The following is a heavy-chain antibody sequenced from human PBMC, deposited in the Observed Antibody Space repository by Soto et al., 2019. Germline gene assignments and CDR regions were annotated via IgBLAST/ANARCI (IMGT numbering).Heavy chain of an antibody. D-gene: IGHD1-7*01. V-gene: IGHV3-74*01. CDR1: GFTFSSHW. CDR2: INGDGSST. CDR3: AGSPGLSRISGTTLGA. Sequence: EVQLVESGGGLVQPGGSLRLSCAASGFTFSSHWMHWVRQAPGKXLVWVSRINGDGSSTSYADSVKGRFTISRDNAKNMLYLQVNSLRADDTAVYYCAGSPGLSRISGTTLGAWGQGTLVTVSS. J-gene: IGHJ5*01.